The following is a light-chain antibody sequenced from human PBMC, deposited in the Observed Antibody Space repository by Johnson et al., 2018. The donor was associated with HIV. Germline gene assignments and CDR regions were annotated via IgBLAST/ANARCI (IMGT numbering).Light chain of an antibody. Sequence: QSVLTQPPSVSAAPGQKVTISCSGSSSKIGNNYVSWYQQLPGTAPKLLIYENNKRPSGIPDRFSGSKSGTSATLGITGLQTGDEADYYCGTWDSSLSAFYFFGTGTKVTVL. CDR2: ENN. V-gene: IGLV1-51*02. CDR3: GTWDSSLSAFYF. CDR1: SSKIGNNY. J-gene: IGLJ1*01.